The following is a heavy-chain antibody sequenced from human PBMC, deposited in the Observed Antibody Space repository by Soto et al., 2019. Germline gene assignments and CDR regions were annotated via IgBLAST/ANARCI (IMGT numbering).Heavy chain of an antibody. CDR2: INQDGSEK. J-gene: IGHJ4*02. Sequence: SLRLSCAASGFTFSSYWMDWVRQAPGKGQEWVANINQDGSEKHYIDSVKGRFTISRDNAKNSLYLQMSSLTAEDSALYYCSPSLDYWGQGTLVTVSS. V-gene: IGHV3-7*01. CDR1: GFTFSSYW. CDR3: SPSLDY.